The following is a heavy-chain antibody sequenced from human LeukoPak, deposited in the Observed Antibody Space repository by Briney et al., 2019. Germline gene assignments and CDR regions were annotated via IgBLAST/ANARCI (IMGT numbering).Heavy chain of an antibody. Sequence: SETLSLTCAVSGGSISSGGYSWSWVRQPPGKGLEWIGYIYHSGSTYYNPSLKSRVTISVDRSKNQFSLKLSSVTAADTAVYYCARGDAFDIWGQGTMVTVPS. CDR1: GGSISSGGYS. V-gene: IGHV4-30-2*01. CDR2: IYHSGST. CDR3: ARGDAFDI. J-gene: IGHJ3*02.